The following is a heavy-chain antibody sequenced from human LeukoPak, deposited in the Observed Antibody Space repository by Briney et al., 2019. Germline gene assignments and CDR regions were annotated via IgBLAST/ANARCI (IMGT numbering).Heavy chain of an antibody. CDR3: ARGYFDSRGYSNAFDY. J-gene: IGHJ4*02. V-gene: IGHV4-59*01. CDR1: GASISSSY. D-gene: IGHD3-22*01. CDR2: IYHTGST. Sequence: SETLSPTCTVSGASISSSYWSWIRQSPGKGLKWIGYIYHTGSTKYNPSLESRVTISVDTSKNQFSLKLTSVTAADPAVYYCARGYFDSRGYSNAFDYWGQGALVTVSS.